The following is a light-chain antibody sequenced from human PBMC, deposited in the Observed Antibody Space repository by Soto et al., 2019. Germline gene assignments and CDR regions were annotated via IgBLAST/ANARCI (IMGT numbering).Light chain of an antibody. CDR2: NNS. J-gene: IGLJ2*01. Sequence: QSVLTQPPSASGTPGQMVTISCSGSSSNIGSNTVNWYQQLPGMAPKLLIYNNSQRPSGVPARFSGSKSGTSASLAISGLQSEDEADYYCAAWDDSLRALEFGGGTQLTVL. CDR1: SSNIGSNT. CDR3: AAWDDSLRALE. V-gene: IGLV1-44*01.